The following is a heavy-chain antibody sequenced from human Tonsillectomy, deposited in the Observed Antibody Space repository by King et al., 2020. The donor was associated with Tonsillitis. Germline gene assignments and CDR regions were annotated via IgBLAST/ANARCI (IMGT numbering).Heavy chain of an antibody. Sequence: VQLVESGGGLVKPGGSLRLSCAASGFTFSDYYMSWIRQAPGKGLEWVSYISSSGSTIYYADSVKGRFTISRDNAKNSLYLQMNSLRAEDTAVYYCARGDIVGVVAATQKNYYGMDVWGQGTTVTVSS. CDR3: ARGDIVGVVAATQKNYYGMDV. CDR2: ISSSGSTI. V-gene: IGHV3-11*01. CDR1: GFTFSDYY. D-gene: IGHD2-15*01. J-gene: IGHJ6*02.